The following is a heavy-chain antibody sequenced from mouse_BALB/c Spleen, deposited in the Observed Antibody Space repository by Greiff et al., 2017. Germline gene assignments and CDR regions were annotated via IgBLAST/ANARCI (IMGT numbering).Heavy chain of an antibody. V-gene: IGHV14-4*02. CDR1: GFNIKDYY. D-gene: IGHD1-2*01. Sequence: EVQLQQSGAELVRSGASVKLSCTASGFNIKDYYMHWVQQRPEQGLEWIGWIDPENGDTEYAPKFQGKVTMTADTSSNTDYLQLSSLTSEDTAVYYCNACGITTATWYFDVWGAGTTVTVSS. J-gene: IGHJ1*01. CDR3: NACGITTATWYFDV. CDR2: IDPENGDT.